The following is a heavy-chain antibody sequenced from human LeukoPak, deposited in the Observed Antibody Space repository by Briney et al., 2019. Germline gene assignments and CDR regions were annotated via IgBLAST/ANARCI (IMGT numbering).Heavy chain of an antibody. CDR1: GGTFSSYA. D-gene: IGHD6-13*01. Sequence: SVKVSCKASGGTFSSYAISWVRQAPGQGLEWMGGIIPIFGTANYAQKLQGRVTITADESTSTAYMELSSLRSEDTAVYYCARMGIAAAGPFDYWGQGTLVTVSS. CDR2: IIPIFGTA. J-gene: IGHJ4*02. V-gene: IGHV1-69*01. CDR3: ARMGIAAAGPFDY.